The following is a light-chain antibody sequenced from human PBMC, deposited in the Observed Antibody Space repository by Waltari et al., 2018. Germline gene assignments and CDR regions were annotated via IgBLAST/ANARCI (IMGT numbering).Light chain of an antibody. CDR1: RSDVGTYDL. CDR2: EVT. V-gene: IGLV2-23*02. Sequence: QSALTQPASVSGSPGQSITISCAGSRSDVGTYDLVSWYQQHPGKAPKRRIYEVTKRPSGVPNRFSGSKSGNTASLTSSGLQAVDEADYYCCSCAGVTPYVLFGGGTKVTVL. CDR3: CSCAGVTPYVL. J-gene: IGLJ2*01.